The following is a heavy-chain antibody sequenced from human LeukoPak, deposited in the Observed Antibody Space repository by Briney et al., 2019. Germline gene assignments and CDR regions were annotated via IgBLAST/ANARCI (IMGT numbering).Heavy chain of an antibody. CDR2: IKSKTDGGTT. CDR1: GFTFSNAW. Sequence: GGSLRLSCAASGFTFSNAWMSWVRQAPGKGLEWVGRIKSKTDGGTTDYAAPVKGRFTISRDDSKNTLYLQMNSLKTEDTAVYYCTTDTYYYDSSGSRDFDYWGQGTLVTVSS. J-gene: IGHJ4*02. V-gene: IGHV3-15*01. D-gene: IGHD3-22*01. CDR3: TTDTYYYDSSGSRDFDY.